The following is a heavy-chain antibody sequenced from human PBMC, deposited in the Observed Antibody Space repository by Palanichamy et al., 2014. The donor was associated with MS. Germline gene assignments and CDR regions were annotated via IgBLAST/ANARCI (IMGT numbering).Heavy chain of an antibody. CDR1: GDSVSSNSAT. D-gene: IGHD2-2*01. J-gene: IGHJ5*02. CDR3: ARASIRNCDTSTCYVDWFDP. V-gene: IGHV6-1*01. CDR2: TYYKSKWYN. Sequence: QVQLQQSGPGLVKPSQTLSLTCAISGDSVSSNSATWNWIRQSPSRGLEWLGRTYYKSKWYNDYAVAVKSRITIDPDTPKNQFSLQLNSVTPEDTAVYYCARASIRNCDTSTCYVDWFDPWGQGTLVTVSS.